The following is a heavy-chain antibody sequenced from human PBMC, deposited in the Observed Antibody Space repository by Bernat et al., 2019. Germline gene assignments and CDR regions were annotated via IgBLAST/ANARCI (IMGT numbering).Heavy chain of an antibody. V-gene: IGHV3-23*01. Sequence: EVQLLESGGGLVQPGGSLRLSCAASGFTFSSYAMSWVRQAPGKGLEWVSAISGSGGSTYYADSVKGRFTISRDNSKNTLYLQMNSLRAEDTAVYYCSKGRRLVVVPAAMAAGWFVPWGQGTLVTVSS. CDR3: SKGRRLVVVPAAMAAGWFVP. D-gene: IGHD2-2*01. J-gene: IGHJ5*02. CDR2: ISGSGGST. CDR1: GFTFSSYA.